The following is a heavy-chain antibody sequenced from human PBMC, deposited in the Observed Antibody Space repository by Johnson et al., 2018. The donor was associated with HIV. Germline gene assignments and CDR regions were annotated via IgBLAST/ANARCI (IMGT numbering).Heavy chain of an antibody. V-gene: IGHV3-30-3*01. Sequence: QVYLVESGGGVVQPGTSLRLSCAASGFTFSSFAMHWVRQAPGKGLEWMAFISYDGSNKYFTDSVRGRFTISRDNSQNTLYLQMNSLRAEDTAVYYCVRRFYDRSAFDIWGQETLVTVSS. CDR2: ISYDGSNK. CDR1: GFTFSSFA. J-gene: IGHJ3*02. CDR3: VRRFYDRSAFDI. D-gene: IGHD3-22*01.